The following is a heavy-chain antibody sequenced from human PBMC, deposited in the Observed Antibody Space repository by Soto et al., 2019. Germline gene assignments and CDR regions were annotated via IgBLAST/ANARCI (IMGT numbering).Heavy chain of an antibody. CDR3: ARASEFGRSGELFSRPGDYYYYGMDV. J-gene: IGHJ6*02. CDR2: IIPIFGTA. Sequence: GASVKVSCKASGGTFSSYAISWVRQAPGQGLEWMGGIIPIFGTANYAQKFQGRVTITADESTSTAYMELSSLRSEDTAVYYCARASEFGRSGELFSRPGDYYYYGMDVWGQGTTVTVSS. D-gene: IGHD3-10*01. CDR1: GGTFSSYA. V-gene: IGHV1-69*13.